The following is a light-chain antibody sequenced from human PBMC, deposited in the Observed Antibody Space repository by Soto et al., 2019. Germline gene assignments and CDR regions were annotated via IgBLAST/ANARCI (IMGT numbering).Light chain of an antibody. CDR3: QQYGSSQGWK. V-gene: IGKV3-20*01. Sequence: EIVLTQSPGTLSLSPGERATLSCRASQSVSSSYLAWYQQKPGQAPRLLIYGASSRATGIPDRFGGSGSGTDFTLTISRLEPEDFAVYYCQQYGSSQGWKFGKGTKVDIK. J-gene: IGKJ1*01. CDR1: QSVSSSY. CDR2: GAS.